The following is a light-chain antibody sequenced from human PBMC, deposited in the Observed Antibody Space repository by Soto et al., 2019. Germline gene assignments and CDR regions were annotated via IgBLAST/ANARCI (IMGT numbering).Light chain of an antibody. J-gene: IGLJ1*01. CDR1: CSDVWGYNY. CDR2: DVS. CDR3: SSYTSSSTAYV. Sequence: QSGQKQTASVLGFHGKTITLSCPRICSDVWGYNYVSWYQQHPGKAPKLMIYDVSNRPSGVSNRFSGSKSGNTASLTISGLQAEDEADYYCSSYTSSSTAYVFGTGTKVTVL. V-gene: IGLV2-14*01.